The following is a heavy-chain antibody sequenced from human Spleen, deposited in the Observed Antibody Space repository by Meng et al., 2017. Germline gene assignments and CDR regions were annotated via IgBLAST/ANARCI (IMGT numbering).Heavy chain of an antibody. Sequence: GESLKISCEGSGYSFTGYWIAWVRQLPGKGLEWMGIIYPGDSDTRYSPSFQGQVTISADKSISTAYLQWSSLKASDTAIYYCARHRGISVYDGIDYWGQGTLVTVSS. J-gene: IGHJ4*02. V-gene: IGHV5-51*01. CDR1: GYSFTGYW. D-gene: IGHD5/OR15-5a*01. CDR2: IYPGDSDT. CDR3: ARHRGISVYDGIDY.